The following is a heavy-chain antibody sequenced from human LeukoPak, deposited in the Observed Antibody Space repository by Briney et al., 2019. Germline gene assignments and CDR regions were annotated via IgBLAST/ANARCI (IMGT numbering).Heavy chain of an antibody. V-gene: IGHV3-23*01. D-gene: IGHD3-10*01. CDR3: AKSQDWFGESSLVFDY. CDR2: ISLSDNSA. J-gene: IGHJ4*02. CDR1: GFAVNSNY. Sequence: PGGSLRLSCAASGFAVNSNYLTWVRQVPGKGLEWVSNISLSDNSASYADSVKGRFTISRNNSKNTLYLQMHSLRVEDTAIYYCAKSQDWFGESSLVFDYWGQGTLVTVSS.